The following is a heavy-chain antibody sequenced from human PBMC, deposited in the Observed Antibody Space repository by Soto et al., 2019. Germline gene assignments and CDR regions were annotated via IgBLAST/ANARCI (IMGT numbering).Heavy chain of an antibody. D-gene: IGHD3-10*02. J-gene: IGHJ3*01. CDR3: ARSPLSYDYVRQTWREVGDSFDV. V-gene: IGHV4-34*12. CDR2: LIHGGST. Sequence: SETLSLTCAIYNSSLGAFHWTWIRQPPGKGLEWIGELIHGGSTNYNPSLKSRVTFSLDTSKSQFSLHVMSVTAADTAVYYCARSPLSYDYVRQTWREVGDSFDVWGRGTSVPSPQ. CDR1: NSSLGAFH.